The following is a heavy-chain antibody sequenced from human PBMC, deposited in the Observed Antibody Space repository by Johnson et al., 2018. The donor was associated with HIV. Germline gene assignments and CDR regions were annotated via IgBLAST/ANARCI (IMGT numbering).Heavy chain of an antibody. CDR1: GFTVSSNY. D-gene: IGHD3-10*01. V-gene: IGHV3-7*03. J-gene: IGHJ3*01. CDR2: IKQDGSEK. CDR3: ARDFVAFGECTAFDL. Sequence: VQLVESGGDLIQPGGSLRLSCAASGFTVSSNYMSWVRQAPGKGLEWVANIKQDGSEKYYVDSVKGRFTISRDNAKNSLYLQMNSLRAEDTALYYCARDFVAFGECTAFDLWGQGTMVTVSS.